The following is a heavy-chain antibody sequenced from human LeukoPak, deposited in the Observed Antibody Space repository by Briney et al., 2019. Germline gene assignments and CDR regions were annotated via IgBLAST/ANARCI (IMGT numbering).Heavy chain of an antibody. CDR1: GYTFTSYG. D-gene: IGHD4-17*01. CDR3: ARDMATVTTSYYYYMDV. V-gene: IGHV1-18*01. Sequence: GASVKVSCKASGYTFTSYGISWVRQAPGQRLEWMGWISAYNGNTNYAQKLQGRVTMTTDTSTSTAYMELRSLRSDDTAVYYCARDMATVTTSYYYYMDVWGKGTTVTVSS. J-gene: IGHJ6*03. CDR2: ISAYNGNT.